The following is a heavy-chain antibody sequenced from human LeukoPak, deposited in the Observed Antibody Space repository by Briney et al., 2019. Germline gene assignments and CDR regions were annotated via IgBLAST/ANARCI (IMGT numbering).Heavy chain of an antibody. Sequence: SETLSLTCTVSGGSMSSNTHSWAWIRQPPGKGLEWIGSVRYGGSTYYNPSVNSRISVSADTSKNHFSLNLTSVTAADTAVYYCARVSDNSCFSIHVAFDIWAKGQWSPSLQ. CDR3: ARVSDNSCFSIHVAFDI. V-gene: IGHV4-39*02. CDR2: VRYGGST. CDR1: GGSMSSNTHS. J-gene: IGHJ3*02. D-gene: IGHD2-2*01.